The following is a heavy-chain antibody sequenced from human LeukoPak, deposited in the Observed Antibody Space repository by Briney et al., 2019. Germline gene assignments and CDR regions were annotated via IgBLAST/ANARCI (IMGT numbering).Heavy chain of an antibody. CDR1: GGTFSSYA. D-gene: IGHD6-13*01. CDR3: ARSSSSSWTDAFDI. CDR2: IIPIFGTA. V-gene: IGHV1-69*06. J-gene: IGHJ3*02. Sequence: ASVKVSYKASGGTFSSYAISWVRQAPGQGLEWMGGIIPIFGTANYAQKFQGRVTITADKSTSTAYMELSSLRSEDTAVYYCARSSSSSWTDAFDIWGQGTMVTVSS.